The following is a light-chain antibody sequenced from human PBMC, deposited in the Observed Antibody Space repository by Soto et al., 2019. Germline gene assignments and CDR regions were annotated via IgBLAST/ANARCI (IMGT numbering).Light chain of an antibody. CDR3: HQYAWSPLT. J-gene: IGKJ5*01. CDR2: DVS. V-gene: IGKV3-20*01. CDR1: QSVPKSY. Sequence: IVLTQSPGTLSLSPGERATLSCRASQSVPKSYLGWYQQRPGQALRLLIYDVSNRATVIPDRFSGSESGTDYTLTISRLEPEDFAVYYCHQYAWSPLTFGQGTRLEIK.